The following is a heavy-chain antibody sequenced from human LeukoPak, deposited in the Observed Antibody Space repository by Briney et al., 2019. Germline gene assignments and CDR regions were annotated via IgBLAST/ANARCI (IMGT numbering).Heavy chain of an antibody. J-gene: IGHJ4*02. CDR1: GFTFSSYS. CDR3: ARESFTWWSYPLDY. CDR2: ISSSSSYI. V-gene: IGHV3-21*01. D-gene: IGHD3-16*02. Sequence: GGSLRLSCAASGFTFSSYSMNWVRQAPGKGLEWVSSISSSSSYIYYADSVKGRFTISRDNSKNTLYLQMNSLRAEDTAVYYCARESFTWWSYPLDYWGQGTLVTVSS.